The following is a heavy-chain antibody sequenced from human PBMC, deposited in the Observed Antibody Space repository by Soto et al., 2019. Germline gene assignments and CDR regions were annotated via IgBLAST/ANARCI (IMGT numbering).Heavy chain of an antibody. J-gene: IGHJ6*02. V-gene: IGHV4-59*01. CDR1: GGSISSYY. Sequence: SETLSLTCTVSGGSISSYYWSWIRQPPGKGLEWIGYIYYSGSTNYNPSLKSRVTISVDTSKNQFSLKLSSVTAADTAVYYCARDLDGKTDSSGLSRGNGMDVWGQGTTVTVSS. D-gene: IGHD3-22*01. CDR3: ARDLDGKTDSSGLSRGNGMDV. CDR2: IYYSGST.